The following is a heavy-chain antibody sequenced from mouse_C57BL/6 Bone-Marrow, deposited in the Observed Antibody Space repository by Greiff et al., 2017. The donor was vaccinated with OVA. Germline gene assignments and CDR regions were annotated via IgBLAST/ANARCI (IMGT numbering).Heavy chain of an antibody. Sequence: VQLQQPGAELVKPGASVKMSCKASGYTFTSYWITWVKQRPGQGLEWIGDIYPGSGSTNYNEKFTSKATLTVDTSSSTAYMQLSSLTSEDSAVYYCARRGDYDSDYYAMDYWGQGTSVTVSS. CDR1: GYTFTSYW. V-gene: IGHV1-55*01. CDR2: IYPGSGST. D-gene: IGHD2-4*01. J-gene: IGHJ4*01. CDR3: ARRGDYDSDYYAMDY.